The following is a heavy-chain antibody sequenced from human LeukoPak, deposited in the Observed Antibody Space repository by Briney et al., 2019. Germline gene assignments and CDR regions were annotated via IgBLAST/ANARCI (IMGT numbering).Heavy chain of an antibody. CDR2: INPNSGGT. D-gene: IGHD6-13*01. V-gene: IGHV1-2*06. J-gene: IGHJ4*02. CDR1: GYTFIDYY. Sequence: ASVKVSCKASGYTFIDYYMQWARQAPGQGLEWMGRINPNSGGTNYAQKFQGRVTMTRDTSISTAYMELSSLRSDDTAVYHCAIGIPALGTFDYWGQGTLVTVSS. CDR3: AIGIPALGTFDY.